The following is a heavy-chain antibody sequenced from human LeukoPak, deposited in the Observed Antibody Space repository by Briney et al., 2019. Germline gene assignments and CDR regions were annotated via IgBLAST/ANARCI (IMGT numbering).Heavy chain of an antibody. CDR3: AREGVVPAAFILGLYYFDY. CDR1: GGSINNYSYY. CDR2: IYYSGST. V-gene: IGHV4-39*07. D-gene: IGHD2-2*01. J-gene: IGHJ4*02. Sequence: PSETLSLTCTVSGGSINNYSYYWGWIRQPPGKGLEWIGNIYYSGSTYYSPSLKSRVTISVDTSKNQFSLKLSSVTAADTAVYYCAREGVVPAAFILGLYYFDYWGQGTLVTVSS.